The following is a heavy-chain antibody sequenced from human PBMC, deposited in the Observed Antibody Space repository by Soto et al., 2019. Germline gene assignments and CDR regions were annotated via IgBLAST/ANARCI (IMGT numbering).Heavy chain of an antibody. D-gene: IGHD2-8*01. CDR2: IGGTGGFVT. V-gene: IGHV3-23*01. CDR1: GVSGFTFSKYA. CDR3: VSWVSAHFDY. J-gene: IGHJ4*02. Sequence: GGSLRLSCAASGVSGFTFSKYAMSWVRQAPGKGLEWVSTIGGTGGFVTYYADSVKGRFTISRDNSKNTLYLQMNSLRAEDTAVYYCVSWVSAHFDYWGQGTLVTVSS.